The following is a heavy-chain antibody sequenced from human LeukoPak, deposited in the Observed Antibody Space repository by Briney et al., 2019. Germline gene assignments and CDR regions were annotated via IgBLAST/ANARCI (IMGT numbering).Heavy chain of an antibody. Sequence: PGGSLRLSCVASGFTFSSYSMNWVRQAPGKGLEWISYISSNSGTIYYADSVRGRFTIYRDTAKNSVFLQMNSLRADDTGVYYCARELAERLPLWGQGTLVSVSS. CDR2: ISSNSGTI. J-gene: IGHJ1*01. CDR1: GFTFSSYS. CDR3: ARELAERLPL. D-gene: IGHD2-15*01. V-gene: IGHV3-48*01.